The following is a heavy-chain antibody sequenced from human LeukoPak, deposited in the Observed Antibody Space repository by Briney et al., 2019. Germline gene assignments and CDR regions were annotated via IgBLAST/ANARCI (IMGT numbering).Heavy chain of an antibody. J-gene: IGHJ4*02. V-gene: IGHV3-21*01. CDR3: ARGQPHDYGDYGANFDY. CDR1: GFTFDDYA. D-gene: IGHD4-17*01. Sequence: GGSLRLSCAASGFTFDDYAMNWVRQAPGKGLEWVSSISSSSSYIYYADSVKGRFTISRDNAKNSLYLQMNSLRAEDTAVYYCARGQPHDYGDYGANFDYWGQGTPVTVSS. CDR2: ISSSSSYI.